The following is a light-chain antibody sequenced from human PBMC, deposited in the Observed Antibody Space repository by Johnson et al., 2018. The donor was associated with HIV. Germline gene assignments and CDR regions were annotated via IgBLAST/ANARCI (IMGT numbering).Light chain of an antibody. CDR3: ATWDSSLNPHYV. Sequence: QSMLTQPPSVSAAPGQKVTISCSGSSSNIGNNFVSWYQQLPGTAPKLLIYEKNKRPSGIPDRFSASKSGTSATLGITGLQTGDEADYYCATWDSSLNPHYVFGTGTKVTVL. CDR2: EKN. V-gene: IGLV1-51*02. J-gene: IGLJ1*01. CDR1: SSNIGNNF.